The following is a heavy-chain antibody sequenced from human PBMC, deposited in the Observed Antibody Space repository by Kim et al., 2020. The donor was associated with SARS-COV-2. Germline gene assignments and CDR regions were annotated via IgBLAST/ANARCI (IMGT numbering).Heavy chain of an antibody. V-gene: IGHV1-18*01. D-gene: IGHD1-26*01. CDR3: ARDPRPYSGSYYFDY. J-gene: IGHJ4*02. CDR2: ISAYNGNT. CDR1: GYTFTSYG. Sequence: ASVKVSCKASGYTFTSYGISWVRQAPGQGLEWMGWISAYNGNTNYAQKLQGRVTMTTDTSTSTAYMELRSLRSDDTAVYYCARDPRPYSGSYYFDYWGQGTLVTVSS.